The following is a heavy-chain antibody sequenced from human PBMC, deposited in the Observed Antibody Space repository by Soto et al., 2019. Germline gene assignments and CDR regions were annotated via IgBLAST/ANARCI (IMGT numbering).Heavy chain of an antibody. CDR3: ARLEHNVGPHDY. J-gene: IGHJ4*02. CDR2: ISVHNGYT. CDR1: GYSFSSYG. Sequence: QVQLAQSGAEVKNPGASVTVSCKASGYSFSSYGIRWVRQAPGQGLEWVGWISVHNGYTKYAAELQGRVTMTTDTSTSTAYMELRSLRSDDSAVYFCARLEHNVGPHDYWGQGTLVTVTA. V-gene: IGHV1-18*01. D-gene: IGHD1-1*01.